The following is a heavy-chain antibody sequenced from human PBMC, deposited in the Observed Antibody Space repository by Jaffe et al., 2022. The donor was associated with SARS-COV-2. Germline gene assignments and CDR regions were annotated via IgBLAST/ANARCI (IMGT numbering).Heavy chain of an antibody. CDR2: IIPILGIA. CDR1: GGTFSSYT. Sequence: QVQLVQSGAEVKKPGSSVKVSCKASGGTFSSYTISWVRQAPGQGLEWMGRIIPILGIANYAQKFQGRVTITADKSTSTAYMELSSLRSEDTAVYYCARVRKVVPAALYGMDVWGQGTTVTVSS. CDR3: ARVRKVVPAALYGMDV. J-gene: IGHJ6*02. V-gene: IGHV1-69*02. D-gene: IGHD2-2*01.